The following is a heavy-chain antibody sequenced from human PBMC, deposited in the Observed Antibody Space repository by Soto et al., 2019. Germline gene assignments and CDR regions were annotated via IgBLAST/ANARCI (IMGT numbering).Heavy chain of an antibody. D-gene: IGHD3-22*01. V-gene: IGHV3-48*03. CDR1: GFTFSSYE. CDR2: ISSSGSTI. J-gene: IGHJ4*02. CDR3: ARDRRYYDSSGYPAYFDY. Sequence: QHGGSLRLSCASSGFTFSSYEMNWVRQAPGKGLEWVSYISSSGSTIYYADSVKGRFTISRDNAKNSLYLQMNSLRAEDTAVYYCARDRRYYDSSGYPAYFDYWGQGTLVTVSS.